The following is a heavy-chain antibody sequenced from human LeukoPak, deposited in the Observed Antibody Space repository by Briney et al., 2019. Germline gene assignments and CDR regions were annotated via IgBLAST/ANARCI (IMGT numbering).Heavy chain of an antibody. V-gene: IGHV3-66*01. CDR3: ARVRGYSTGDY. D-gene: IGHD4-11*01. CDR1: GFTVSSNY. CDR2: IYSGGST. J-gene: IGHJ4*02. Sequence: GGSLRLSRAASGFTVSSNYMSWVRQAPGKGLEWVSVIYSGGSTYYADSVKGRFTISRDNSKNTLYLQMNSLRAEDTAVYYCARVRGYSTGDYWGQGTLVTVSS.